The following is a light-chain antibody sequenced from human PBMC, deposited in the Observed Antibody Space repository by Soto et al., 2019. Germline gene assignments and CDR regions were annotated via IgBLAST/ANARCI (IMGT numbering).Light chain of an antibody. Sequence: DIVMTQSPDSLAVSLGERATINCKSSQSVFYSPKNKDYLAWFQQKPGHPPKLLIYWASTRASGVPDRFSGNGSGTDFTLTISSLQSEDVAVYYCQQYYSVPWTFGHGTKVDIK. J-gene: IGKJ1*01. CDR1: QSVFYSPKNKDY. CDR2: WAS. CDR3: QQYYSVPWT. V-gene: IGKV4-1*01.